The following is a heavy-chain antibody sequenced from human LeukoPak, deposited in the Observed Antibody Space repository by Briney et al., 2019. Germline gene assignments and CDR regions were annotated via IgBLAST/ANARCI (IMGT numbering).Heavy chain of an antibody. J-gene: IGHJ4*02. CDR2: IYYSGST. Sequence: KPSETLSLTCTVSGGSISSYYWSWIRQPPGKGLEWIGYIYYSGSTNYNPSLKSRVTISVDTSKNQFSLKLSSVTAADTAVYYCARGPPPDLDYWGRGTLVTVSS. CDR3: ARGPPPDLDY. V-gene: IGHV4-59*12. CDR1: GGSISSYY.